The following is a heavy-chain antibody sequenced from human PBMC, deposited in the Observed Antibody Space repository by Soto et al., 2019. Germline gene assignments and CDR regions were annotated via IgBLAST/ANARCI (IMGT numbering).Heavy chain of an antibody. D-gene: IGHD3-3*01. CDR2: MNPNSGNT. CDR1: GYTFTSYD. Sequence: ASVKVSCKASGYTFTSYDINWVRQATGQGLEWMGWMNPNSGNTGYAQKFQGRVTMTRNTSISTAYMELSSLRSEDTAVYYCARAYDFWSGYRESYYFDYWGQGTLVTVSS. J-gene: IGHJ4*02. V-gene: IGHV1-8*01. CDR3: ARAYDFWSGYRESYYFDY.